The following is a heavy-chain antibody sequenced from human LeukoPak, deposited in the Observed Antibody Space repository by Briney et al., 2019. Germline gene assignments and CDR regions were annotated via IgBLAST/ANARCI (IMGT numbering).Heavy chain of an antibody. CDR1: GFTFSSYS. CDR2: ISSSSSYI. J-gene: IGHJ4*02. V-gene: IGHV3-21*04. D-gene: IGHD3-9*01. Sequence: GGSLRLSCAASGFTFSSYSMNWVRQAPGKGLEWVSSISSSSSYINYADSVKGRFTISRDNAKNTLYLQMNSLRAEDTAVYYCASPHYDILTGLLNWGQGTLVTVSS. CDR3: ASPHYDILTGLLN.